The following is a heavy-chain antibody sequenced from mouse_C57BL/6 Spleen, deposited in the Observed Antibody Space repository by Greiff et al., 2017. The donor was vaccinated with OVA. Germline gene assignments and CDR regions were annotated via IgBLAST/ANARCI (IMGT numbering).Heavy chain of an antibody. D-gene: IGHD1-1*01. J-gene: IGHJ1*03. CDR2: FHPYNDDT. CDR3: ARSGYGSSYGYWYFDV. V-gene: IGHV1-47*01. CDR1: GYTFTTYP. Sequence: QVQLQQSGAELVKPGASVKMSCKASGYTFTTYPIEWMTQNHGKSLEWIGNFHPYNDDTKYNEKFKGKATLTVEKSSSTVYLELSRLTSDDSAVYYCARSGYGSSYGYWYFDVWGTGTTVTVSS.